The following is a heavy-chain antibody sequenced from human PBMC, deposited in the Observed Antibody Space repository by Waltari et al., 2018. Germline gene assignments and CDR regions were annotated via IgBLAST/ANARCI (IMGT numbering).Heavy chain of an antibody. CDR1: GFTFTSSA. D-gene: IGHD6-13*01. V-gene: IGHV1-58*01. Sequence: QMQLVQSGPEVKKPGTSVKVSCKASGFTFTSSAVQWVRQPRGQRLEWIGWIVVGSGNTNYAQKFQERVTITRDMSTSTAYMELSSLRSEDTAVYYCAADRGIAAAGTGYFDYWGQGTLVTVSS. CDR3: AADRGIAAAGTGYFDY. J-gene: IGHJ4*02. CDR2: IVVGSGNT.